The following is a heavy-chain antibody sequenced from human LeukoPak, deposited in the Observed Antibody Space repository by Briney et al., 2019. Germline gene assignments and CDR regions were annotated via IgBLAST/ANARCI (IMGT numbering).Heavy chain of an antibody. CDR3: ARGRGGYFDY. V-gene: IGHV3-74*01. D-gene: IGHD6-25*01. CDR2: LNNDGGST. J-gene: IGHJ4*02. CDR1: GFTFSSYW. Sequence: AGSLRLSCAASGFTFSSYWMHWIRQVPGKGLVWVSRLNNDGGSTNYADTVKGRLTIYRDNAKNTLYLQMNSLRVEDTAVYYCARGRGGYFDYWGQGTLATVSS.